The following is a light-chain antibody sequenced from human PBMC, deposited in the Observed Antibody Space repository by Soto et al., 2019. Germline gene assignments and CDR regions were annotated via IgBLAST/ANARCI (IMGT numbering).Light chain of an antibody. CDR3: SFYTSTYTFV. CDR2: EVN. V-gene: IGLV2-18*01. Sequence: QSVLTQPPSVSESPGQSVTISCTGTRTDVGSYNRDSWYQQPPGKAPKLLIYEVNNRPWGVADRFSGYKSGNTASLTISGLQAEDEADHYCSFYTSTYTFVFGTGTKVTVL. J-gene: IGLJ1*01. CDR1: RTDVGSYNR.